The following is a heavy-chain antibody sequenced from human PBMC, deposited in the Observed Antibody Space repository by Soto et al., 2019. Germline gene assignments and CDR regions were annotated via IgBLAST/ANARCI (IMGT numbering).Heavy chain of an antibody. CDR1: DFIVSNNY. J-gene: IGHJ4*02. CDR2: IYSGGST. Sequence: GGSLRLSCAASDFIVSNNYMSWVRQAPGKGLEWVSVIYSGGSTYYADSVKGRFTISRDNSRDTLYLQMNGLRAEDTAVYYCARGSERAYFDYWGQGTLVTVSS. V-gene: IGHV3-53*01. D-gene: IGHD1-1*01. CDR3: ARGSERAYFDY.